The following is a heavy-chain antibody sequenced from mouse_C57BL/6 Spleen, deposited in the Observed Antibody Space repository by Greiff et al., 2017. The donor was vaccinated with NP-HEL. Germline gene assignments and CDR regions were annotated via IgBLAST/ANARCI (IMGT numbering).Heavy chain of an antibody. V-gene: IGHV1-4*01. Sequence: VQLQQSGAELARPGASVKMSCKASGYTFTSYTMHWVRQRPGQGLEWIGYINPSSGYTKYNQKFKDKATLTADKSSSTAYMQLSSLTSEDSAVYYCARGPLFRGNYFDYWGQGTTLTVSS. J-gene: IGHJ2*01. CDR3: ARGPLFRGNYFDY. CDR1: GYTFTSYT. CDR2: INPSSGYT. D-gene: IGHD2-3*01.